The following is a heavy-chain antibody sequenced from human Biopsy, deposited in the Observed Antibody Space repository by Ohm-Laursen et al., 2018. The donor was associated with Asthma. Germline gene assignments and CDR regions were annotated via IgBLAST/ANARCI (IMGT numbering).Heavy chain of an antibody. CDR3: ARAVDYSHYYGIDV. CDR1: GYTFNSAG. D-gene: IGHD3-10*01. Sequence: ASVKVSCKTSGYTFNSAGITWVRQAPGQGLEWMGWISVYNGNTKVAQKLQDRVTMTTDASTSTAYMELRSLRSDDTAVYFCARAVDYSHYYGIDVWGQGTTVTVS. J-gene: IGHJ6*02. CDR2: ISVYNGNT. V-gene: IGHV1-18*01.